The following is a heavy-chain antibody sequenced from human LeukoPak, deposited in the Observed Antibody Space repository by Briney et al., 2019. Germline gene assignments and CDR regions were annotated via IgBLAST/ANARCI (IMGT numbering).Heavy chain of an antibody. CDR2: ISRSRSYT. CDR3: ARAMAVDY. V-gene: IGHV3-11*06. Sequence: PGGGPRLSCAPSGYSLSVYYISWIPDALGRRPEWVSYISRSRSYTNYPDPVKGRFTIHRDYAKNSLYLQMNSRRAEDTAVYYCARAMAVDYWGQGILVTV. CDR1: GYSLSVYY. D-gene: IGHD5-24*01. J-gene: IGHJ4*02.